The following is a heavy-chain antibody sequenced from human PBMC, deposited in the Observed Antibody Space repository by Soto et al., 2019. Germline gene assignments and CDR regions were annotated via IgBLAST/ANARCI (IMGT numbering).Heavy chain of an antibody. Sequence: EVQLVESGGGLVQAGGSLRLSCAASGFTFRSYWMHWVRQVPGKGLVLVARISSDGSNINYADSVKGRFTISRENAKNPLNLQMTSRRAEDTAVYYCARDRLVFVDFGCMDVWVQGTTVTVSS. CDR1: GFTFRSYW. V-gene: IGHV3-74*01. CDR2: ISSDGSNI. D-gene: IGHD3-10*02. CDR3: ARDRLVFVDFGCMDV. J-gene: IGHJ6*02.